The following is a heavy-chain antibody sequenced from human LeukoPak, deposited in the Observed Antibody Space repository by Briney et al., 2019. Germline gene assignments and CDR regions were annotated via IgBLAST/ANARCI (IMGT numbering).Heavy chain of an antibody. CDR3: ARSTTMVRGVIGY. D-gene: IGHD3-10*01. Sequence: GESLTLSCAVSGFTFSSYAMHGCLRPPRREGEWVSSISSSSRYIYYAHSVKGRFTISRDNAKNSLYLQMNSLRAEDTAVYYCARSTTMVRGVIGYWGQGTLVTVSS. CDR2: ISSSSRYI. J-gene: IGHJ4*02. V-gene: IGHV3-21*01. CDR1: GFTFSSYA.